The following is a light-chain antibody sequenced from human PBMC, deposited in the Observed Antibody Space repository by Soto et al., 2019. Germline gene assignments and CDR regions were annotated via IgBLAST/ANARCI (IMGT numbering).Light chain of an antibody. Sequence: DFVMTQAPDSLAVSLGERATINCKSSQSVLYNSNNKNHLGWFQQKPGHPPKLLIYGASFRPSGVPDRFSGSGSGTDFPLTISVLQAEDVAVYYCQQDYSIPFTFGQGTKREI. CDR1: QSVLYNSNNKNH. J-gene: IGKJ2*01. CDR3: QQDYSIPFT. V-gene: IGKV4-1*01. CDR2: GAS.